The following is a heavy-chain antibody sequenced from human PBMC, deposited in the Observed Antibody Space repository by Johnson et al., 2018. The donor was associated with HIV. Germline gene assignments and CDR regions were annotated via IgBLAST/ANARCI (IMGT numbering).Heavy chain of an antibody. D-gene: IGHD3-10*01. CDR3: AKDLNVGELFFPTHDAFDI. Sequence: QVQLVESGGGVVQPGRSLRLSCAASGFTFSSYGMHWVRQAPGKGLEWVAFISYDGSNKYYADSVKGRFTISRDNSKNTLYLQMNSLRAEDTAIYYCAKDLNVGELFFPTHDAFDIWGQGTTVTVSS. CDR1: GFTFSSYG. CDR2: ISYDGSNK. V-gene: IGHV3-30*18. J-gene: IGHJ3*02.